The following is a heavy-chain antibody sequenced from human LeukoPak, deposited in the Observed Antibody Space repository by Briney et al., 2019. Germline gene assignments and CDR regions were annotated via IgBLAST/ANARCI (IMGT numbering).Heavy chain of an antibody. CDR1: GFTFSSYA. J-gene: IGHJ4*02. V-gene: IGHV3-23*01. CDR2: ISGSGGST. D-gene: IGHD3-3*01. Sequence: PGGSLRLSCAASGFTFSSYAMSWVRQAPGKGLEWVSAISGSGGSTYYADSVKGRFTISRDNSKNTLYLQMNSLRAEDTAVYYCAKDRVLRFLEWLLGSFDYWGQGTLVTVSP. CDR3: AKDRVLRFLEWLLGSFDY.